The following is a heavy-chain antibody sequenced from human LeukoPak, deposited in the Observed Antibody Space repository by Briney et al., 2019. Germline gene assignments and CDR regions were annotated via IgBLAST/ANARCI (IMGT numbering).Heavy chain of an antibody. CDR1: GFAFSSYA. J-gene: IGHJ5*02. V-gene: IGHV3-21*01. Sequence: GGSLRLSCAASGFAFSSYAMNWVRQTPGKGLGWVSSITSTSSYIYYADSVKGRFTISRDNAKNSLYLQMNSLRAEDTAVYYCARDDGGYCSSTSCYLGWFDPWGQGTLVTVSS. CDR3: ARDDGGYCSSTSCYLGWFDP. D-gene: IGHD2-2*03. CDR2: ITSTSSYI.